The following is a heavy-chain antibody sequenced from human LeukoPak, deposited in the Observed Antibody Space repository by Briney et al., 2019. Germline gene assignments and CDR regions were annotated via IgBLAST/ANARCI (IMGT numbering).Heavy chain of an antibody. CDR2: IHYSGST. Sequence: SETLSLTCTVSGGSISSYYWSWIRQPPGKGLEWIGYIHYSGSTNYNPSLKSRVTISVDTSKNQFSLKLSSVTAADTAVYYCARDVGLTFGGVIGTNWFDPWGQGTLVTVPS. V-gene: IGHV4-59*01. D-gene: IGHD3-16*02. CDR1: GGSISSYY. J-gene: IGHJ5*02. CDR3: ARDVGLTFGGVIGTNWFDP.